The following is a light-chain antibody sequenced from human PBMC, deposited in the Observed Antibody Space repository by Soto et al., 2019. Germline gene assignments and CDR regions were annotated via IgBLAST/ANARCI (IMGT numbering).Light chain of an antibody. CDR2: DVT. V-gene: IGLV2-11*01. CDR1: SSDVGGYNF. J-gene: IGLJ2*01. CDR3: CSYADSFVV. Sequence: QSALTQPRSVSGSPGQSVTISCTGTSSDVGGYNFVSWYQQHPGKAPKLLFYDVTKRPSGVPDRFSGSKSGNTASLTISGLQAEDEADYYCCSYADSFVVFGGGTQLTVL.